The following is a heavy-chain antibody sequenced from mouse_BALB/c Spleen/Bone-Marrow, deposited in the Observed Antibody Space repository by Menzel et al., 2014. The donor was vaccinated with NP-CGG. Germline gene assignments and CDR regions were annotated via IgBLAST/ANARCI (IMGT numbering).Heavy chain of an antibody. CDR2: ISGGGSXT. D-gene: IGHD2-4*01. CDR1: GFSFNSYG. CDR3: ARHAYYDQTEVSFVY. J-gene: IGHJ3*01. Sequence: EVKLMESGGGLVKSGGSLKLSCAASGFSFNSYGMSWVRQTPEKRLEWVATISGGGSXTFYPDSVKGRFTISRDNAKSNLYLQLSSLRSEDTALYYCARHAYYDQTEVSFVYWGQGTLVTVSA. V-gene: IGHV5-9-2*01.